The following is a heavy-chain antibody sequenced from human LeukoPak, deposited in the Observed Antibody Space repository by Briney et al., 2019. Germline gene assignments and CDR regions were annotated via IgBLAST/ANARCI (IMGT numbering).Heavy chain of an antibody. J-gene: IGHJ4*02. CDR3: AKEGYTGY. CDR1: GFTFSSYG. D-gene: IGHD1-26*01. V-gene: IGHV3-30*18. Sequence: GGSLRLSCAASGFTFSSYGMHWVRQAPGKGLKWVAVISYDGSNKYYADSVKGRFTISRDNSKNTLYLQMNSLRAEDTAVYYCAKEGYTGYWGQGTLVTVSS. CDR2: ISYDGSNK.